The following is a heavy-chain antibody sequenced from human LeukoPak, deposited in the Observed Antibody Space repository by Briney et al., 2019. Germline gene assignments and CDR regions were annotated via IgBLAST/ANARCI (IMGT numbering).Heavy chain of an antibody. J-gene: IGHJ4*02. CDR1: GYTFTNYF. CDR3: ARYSSSSSLDY. V-gene: IGHV1-46*01. Sequence: ASVKVSCKASGYTFTNYFIHWVRQAPGQGLEWMGLIKTSVDSASYAQSFQGRVTMTRGTSTSTVCMELSSLKSEDMAVYYCARYSSSSSLDYWGQGTLVTVSS. CDR2: IKTSVDSA. D-gene: IGHD6-6*01.